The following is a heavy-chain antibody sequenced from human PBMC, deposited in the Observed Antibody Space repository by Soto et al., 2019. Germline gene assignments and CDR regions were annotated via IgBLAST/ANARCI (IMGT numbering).Heavy chain of an antibody. J-gene: IGHJ6*02. Sequence: PGEPMKIPCKGAGYSFTSYWISWVRQMPGKGLEWMGRIDPSDSYTNYSPSFQGHVTISADKSISTAYLQWSSLKASDTAMYYCARTNYYYYGMDVWGQGTTVTVSS. CDR1: GYSFTSYW. CDR3: ARTNYYYYGMDV. V-gene: IGHV5-10-1*01. CDR2: IDPSDSYT.